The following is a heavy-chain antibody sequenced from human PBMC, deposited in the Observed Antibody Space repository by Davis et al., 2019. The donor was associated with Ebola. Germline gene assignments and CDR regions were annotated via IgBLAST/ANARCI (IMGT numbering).Heavy chain of an antibody. CDR1: GGSVSSGSYY. CDR2: FYYSGST. J-gene: IGHJ6*02. CDR3: ASLDYYGMDV. V-gene: IGHV4-61*01. Sequence: SETLSLTCTVSGGSVSSGSYYWSWIRQRPGKGLEWIWYFYYSGSTNYNPSLNSRVTISVDTSKNQFSLKLSSVTAADTAVYYCASLDYYGMDVWGQGTTVTVSS.